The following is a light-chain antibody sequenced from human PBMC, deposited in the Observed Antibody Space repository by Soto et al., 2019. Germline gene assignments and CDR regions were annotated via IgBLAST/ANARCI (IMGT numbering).Light chain of an antibody. J-gene: IGLJ2*01. Sequence: QSVLTQPASVSGSPGQSITISCTGTSSDVGSYNLVSWYQQHPGKAPKLMIYEGSKRPSGVSNRFSGSKSGNTASLTFSGVQAEDEADYYCCSYAGSSTVVFGGGTKLTVL. CDR1: SSDVGSYNL. CDR3: CSYAGSSTVV. CDR2: EGS. V-gene: IGLV2-23*01.